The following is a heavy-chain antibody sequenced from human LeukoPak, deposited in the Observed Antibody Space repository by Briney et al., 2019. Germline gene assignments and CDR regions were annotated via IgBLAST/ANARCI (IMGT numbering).Heavy chain of an antibody. D-gene: IGHD6-19*01. J-gene: IGHJ4*02. CDR1: GYTFTSYG. CDR2: ISAYNGNT. CDR3: ARDGDSVAVAGNFDY. Sequence: ASVKVSCKASGYTFTSYGISWVRQAPGQGLEWMGWISAYNGNTNYAQKLQGRVTMTTDTSTSTAYTELRSLRSDDTAVYYCARDGDSVAVAGNFDYWGQGTLVTVSS. V-gene: IGHV1-18*01.